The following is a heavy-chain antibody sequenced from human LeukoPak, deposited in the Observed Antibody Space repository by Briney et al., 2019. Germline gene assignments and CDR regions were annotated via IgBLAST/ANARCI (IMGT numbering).Heavy chain of an antibody. V-gene: IGHV4-59*08. Sequence: EPSETLSLTCTVSGGSISGDHWNWIRQPPGKGLEWLGYIYYSGSTNYNPSLKSRVTISIDTSKNQFSLKLTSVTAADTAVYYCARRNDFGIWGQGTMVTVSS. CDR2: IYYSGST. CDR1: GGSISGDH. CDR3: ARRNDFGI. J-gene: IGHJ3*02.